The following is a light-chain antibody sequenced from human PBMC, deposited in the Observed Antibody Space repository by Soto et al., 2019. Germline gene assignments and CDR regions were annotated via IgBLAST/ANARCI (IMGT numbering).Light chain of an antibody. CDR2: AAS. Sequence: DFQMTQSTSSVSASVGDRVTITCRASQGISSWLGWYQQKPGKAPKLLIYAASSLESGVPSRFSGSGSGTDFTLTISRLQPEDFATYYCQQANSFPFTFGQGTRLEI. CDR1: QGISSW. V-gene: IGKV1-12*01. J-gene: IGKJ5*01. CDR3: QQANSFPFT.